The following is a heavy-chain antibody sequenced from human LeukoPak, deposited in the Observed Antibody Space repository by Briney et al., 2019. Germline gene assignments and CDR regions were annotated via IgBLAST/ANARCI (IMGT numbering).Heavy chain of an antibody. CDR1: VYTFTSYG. D-gene: IGHD3-3*01. J-gene: IGHJ3*02. V-gene: IGHV1-18*01. Sequence: ASVKVSCKASVYTFTSYGISGVRQAPGQGLEWMGWISTYNGNTNYAQKLQGRVTLTTDTSTSTAYMELRSRRSDDTAVYYCARVYYDFWSGYEYDAFDIWGQGTMVTVSS. CDR3: ARVYYDFWSGYEYDAFDI. CDR2: ISTYNGNT.